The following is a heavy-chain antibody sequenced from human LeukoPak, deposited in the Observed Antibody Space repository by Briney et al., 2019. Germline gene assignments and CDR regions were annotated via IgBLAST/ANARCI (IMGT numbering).Heavy chain of an antibody. Sequence: SETLSLTCAVSGGSISSGGYSWSWIRQPPGKGLEWIGYIYHSGNTFYSPSLKSRITISVDGFKNQFSLKLSSVTAADTAVHYCARVRRQEYDSSGYYLVRYFDYWGQGTLVTVSS. CDR3: ARVRRQEYDSSGYYLVRYFDY. V-gene: IGHV4-30-2*01. CDR1: GGSISSGGYS. D-gene: IGHD3-22*01. J-gene: IGHJ4*02. CDR2: IYHSGNT.